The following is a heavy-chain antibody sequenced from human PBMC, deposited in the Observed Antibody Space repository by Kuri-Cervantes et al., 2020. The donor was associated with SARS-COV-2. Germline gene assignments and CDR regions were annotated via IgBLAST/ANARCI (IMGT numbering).Heavy chain of an antibody. CDR2: IYWNDGK. CDR3: AHRPDSSGYSYGDRFDY. J-gene: IGHJ4*02. D-gene: IGHD5-18*01. Sequence: SGPTLVKPTQTLTLTCTFSGFSLSTSGVGVGWIRQPPGKALEWLALIYWNDGKRYSPSLKSRLTITKDTSKNQVVLTMTNMDPVDTATYYCAHRPDSSGYSYGDRFDYWGQGTLVTVSS. V-gene: IGHV2-5*01. CDR1: GFSLSTSGVG.